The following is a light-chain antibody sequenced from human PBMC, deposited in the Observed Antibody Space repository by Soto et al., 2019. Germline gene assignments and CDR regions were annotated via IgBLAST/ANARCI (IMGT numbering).Light chain of an antibody. CDR3: QQANSSPSRA. CDR2: AEA. V-gene: IGKV1D-12*01. CDR1: QDISTW. Sequence: EVTQYQTSVSGSVGDKVTITGGSSQDISTWLAWYQNSPGKAPKSLIYAEASLQSGVPSRLSGSGSGTDFTLTFTSLQHEDFAFYYCQQANSSPSRAFGHGT. J-gene: IGKJ5*01.